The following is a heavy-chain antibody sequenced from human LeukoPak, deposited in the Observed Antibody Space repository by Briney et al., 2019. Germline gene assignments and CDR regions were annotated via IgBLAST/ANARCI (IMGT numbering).Heavy chain of an antibody. J-gene: IGHJ4*02. CDR2: IYHSGST. V-gene: IGHV4-4*02. CDR1: GGAISNSNW. Sequence: SETLSLTCAVSGGAISNSNWWSWVRQPPGKGLEWIGEIYHSGSTNYNPSLKSRVTISVDKSKNQFSLKLSSVTAADTAVYYCASHGYDYVWGSYRSDSDYWGQGIPVTVSS. CDR3: ASHGYDYVWGSYRSDSDY. D-gene: IGHD3-16*02.